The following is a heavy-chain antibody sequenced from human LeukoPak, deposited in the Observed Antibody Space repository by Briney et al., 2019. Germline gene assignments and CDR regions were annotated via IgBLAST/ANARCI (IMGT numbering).Heavy chain of an antibody. D-gene: IGHD2-2*01. CDR3: ARWVVVDYYYYGMDV. J-gene: IGHJ6*02. CDR2: MNPNGGNT. V-gene: IGHV1-8*01. CDR1: GYTFTSYD. Sequence: GASVKVSCKASGYTFTSYDINWVRQATGQGLEWMGWMNPNGGNTGYAQKFQGRVTMTRNTSISTAYMELSSLRSEDTAVYYCARWVVVDYYYYGMDVWGQGTTVTVSS.